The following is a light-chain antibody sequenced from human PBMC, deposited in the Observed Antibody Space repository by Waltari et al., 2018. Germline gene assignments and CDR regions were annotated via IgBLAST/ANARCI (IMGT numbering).Light chain of an antibody. CDR1: SLRTYY. CDR2: GKN. CDR3: NTRDMSGDVV. J-gene: IGLJ2*01. V-gene: IGLV3-19*01. Sequence: SSELSQDPAVSVALGQTVRITCQGDSLRTYYASWSRQKPGQSPVLLIYGKNNRPSGIPDRFSASSSGNTASLTITGARAEDEADYYCNTRDMSGDVVFGRGTKLTVL.